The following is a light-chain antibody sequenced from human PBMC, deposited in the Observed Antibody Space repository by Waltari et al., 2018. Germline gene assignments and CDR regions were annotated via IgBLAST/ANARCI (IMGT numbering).Light chain of an antibody. J-gene: IGKJ4*01. Sequence: VLTQSPATLSLSPGERATLSCRARQSVSKYLAWYNQKPGQAPRLLIFDASNRATGIPARFSGSGSWTEFSLIISSLEPEDFAVYYCQQRGTYLGLTFGGGTKVDIK. V-gene: IGKV3-11*01. CDR3: QQRGTYLGLT. CDR1: QSVSKY. CDR2: DAS.